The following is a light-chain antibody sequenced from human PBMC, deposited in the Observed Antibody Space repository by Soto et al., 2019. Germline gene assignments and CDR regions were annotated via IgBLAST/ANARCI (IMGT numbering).Light chain of an antibody. CDR1: TSDVGAYNY. CDR2: DVS. CDR3: SSVATTSPLV. J-gene: IGLJ3*02. V-gene: IGLV2-14*03. Sequence: QSALTQPASVSGSPGQSITISCTGTTSDVGAYNYVAWYQHHPGKATKLLIYDVSFRPSGVSNRFSGSKSGNTASLTISGLQAEDEADYYCSSVATTSPLVFGGRTKLTVL.